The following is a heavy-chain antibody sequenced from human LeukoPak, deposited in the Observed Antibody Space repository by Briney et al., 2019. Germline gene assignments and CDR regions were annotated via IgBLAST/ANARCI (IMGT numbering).Heavy chain of an antibody. J-gene: IGHJ4*02. D-gene: IGHD1-1*01. CDR3: ATTKQARRYFDY. Sequence: GGSLRLSCVGSGFTFSNNPLSWVRQAPGKGLEWVSAISGSGGNTYYADSVRGRFTISRDNSKNTLFLQMNTLRADDTAVYYCATTKQARRYFDYWGQGTPVTVSS. V-gene: IGHV3-23*01. CDR2: ISGSGGNT. CDR1: GFTFSNNP.